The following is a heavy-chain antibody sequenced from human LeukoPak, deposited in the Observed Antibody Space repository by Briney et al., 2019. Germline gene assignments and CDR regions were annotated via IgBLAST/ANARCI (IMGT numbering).Heavy chain of an antibody. CDR2: ISSSSSYI. J-gene: IGHJ4*02. CDR1: GFTFSSYS. CDR3: AKPLFGSGSYYPPDY. D-gene: IGHD3-10*01. Sequence: GGSLRLSCAASGFTFSSYSMNWVRQAPGKGLEWVSSISSSSSYIYYADSVKGRFTISRDNSKNTLFLQMNSLRAEDTAVYYCAKPLFGSGSYYPPDYWGQGTLVTVSS. V-gene: IGHV3-21*04.